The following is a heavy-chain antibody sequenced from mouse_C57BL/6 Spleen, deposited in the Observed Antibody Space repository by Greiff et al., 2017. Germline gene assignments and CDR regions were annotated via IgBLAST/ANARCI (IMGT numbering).Heavy chain of an antibody. CDR2: INPSNGGT. CDR3: AKDGNYYGSSPRYFDY. J-gene: IGHJ2*01. CDR1: GYTFTSYW. D-gene: IGHD1-1*01. Sequence: QVQLQQPGTELVKPGASVKLSCKASGYTFTSYWMHWVKQRPGQGLEWIGNINPSNGGTNYNEKFKSKATLTVDRSSSTAYMQLSSLTSEDSAVYYCAKDGNYYGSSPRYFDYWGQGTTLTVSS. V-gene: IGHV1-53*01.